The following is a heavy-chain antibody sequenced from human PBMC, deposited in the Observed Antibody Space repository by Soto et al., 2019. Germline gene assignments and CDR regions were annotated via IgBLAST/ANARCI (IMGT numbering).Heavy chain of an antibody. Sequence: TWVRQAPGKGLEWLSYISSSGGIKYYADSVKGRFTISRDNGKNSLYLQMNSLRVDDTAVYYCARDHHEQMSFDWWGQGTLVTVSS. J-gene: IGHJ4*02. V-gene: IGHV3-11*01. CDR3: ARDHHEQMSFDW. CDR2: ISSSGGIK.